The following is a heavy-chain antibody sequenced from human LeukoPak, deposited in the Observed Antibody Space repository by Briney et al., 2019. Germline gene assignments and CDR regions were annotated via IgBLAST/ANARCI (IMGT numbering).Heavy chain of an antibody. Sequence: GASVKVSCKASGGTFSSYAISWVRQAPGQGLEWMGGIIPIFGTANYAQKFQGRVTITADKSTSTAYMELSSLRSEDTAVYYCARGSPHYDILTGYYFGYWGQGTLSPSPQ. CDR2: IIPIFGTA. J-gene: IGHJ4*02. D-gene: IGHD3-9*01. CDR1: GGTFSSYA. CDR3: ARGSPHYDILTGYYFGY. V-gene: IGHV1-69*06.